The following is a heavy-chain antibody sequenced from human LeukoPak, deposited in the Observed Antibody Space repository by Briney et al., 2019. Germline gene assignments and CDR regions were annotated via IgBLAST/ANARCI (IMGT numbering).Heavy chain of an antibody. CDR2: IWYDGSNK. J-gene: IGHJ4*02. V-gene: IGHV3-33*08. CDR3: ARDGAGSGMRAFDY. CDR1: GFTFSSYA. Sequence: GRSLRLSCAASGFTFSSYAMSWVRQAPGKGLEWVAVIWYDGSNKYYADSVKGRFTISRDNSKNTLYLQMNSLRAEDTAVYYCARDGAGSGMRAFDYWGQGTLVTVSS. D-gene: IGHD3-10*01.